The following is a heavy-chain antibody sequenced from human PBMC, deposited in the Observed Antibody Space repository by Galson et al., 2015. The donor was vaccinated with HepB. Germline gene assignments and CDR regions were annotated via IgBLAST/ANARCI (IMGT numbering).Heavy chain of an antibody. CDR3: AKATCGWYCFDY. D-gene: IGHD6-19*01. V-gene: IGHV3-30*18. CDR2: ISYDGSNK. J-gene: IGHJ4*02. Sequence: SLRLSCAASGFTFSSYGMHWVRQAPGKGLEWVAVISYDGSNKYYADSVKGRFTISRDNSKNTLYLQMNSLRAEDTAVYYCAKATCGWYCFDYWGQGTLVTVSS. CDR1: GFTFSSYG.